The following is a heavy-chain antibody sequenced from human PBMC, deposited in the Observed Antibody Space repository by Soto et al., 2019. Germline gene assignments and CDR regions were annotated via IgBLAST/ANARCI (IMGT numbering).Heavy chain of an antibody. V-gene: IGHV3-23*01. CDR3: VKGSSGWPNWFDP. CDR2: ISASGDNT. J-gene: IGHJ5*02. Sequence: PGGSLRLSCAASGFTFSSYAMSWVRQAPGEGLEWVSAISASGDNTYYGDSVKGRFAISRDNSKDTLYLQMNSLRAVDTAVYYCVKGSSGWPNWFDPWGQGTLVTVSS. CDR1: GFTFSSYA. D-gene: IGHD6-19*01.